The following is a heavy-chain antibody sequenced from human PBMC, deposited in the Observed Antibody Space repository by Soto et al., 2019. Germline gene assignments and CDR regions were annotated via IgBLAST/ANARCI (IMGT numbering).Heavy chain of an antibody. CDR1: GGSFSGYY. J-gene: IGHJ4*02. CDR2: INQSGST. Sequence: QVQLQQWGAGLLKPSETLSLTCAVYGGSFSGYYWSWIRQPPGKGLEWIGEINQSGSTNYKPSLKSRVTISVDTSKNQSSLKLSSVTAADTAVYYCARTYSSSWSPFDYWGQGTLVTVSS. CDR3: ARTYSSSWSPFDY. V-gene: IGHV4-34*01. D-gene: IGHD6-13*01.